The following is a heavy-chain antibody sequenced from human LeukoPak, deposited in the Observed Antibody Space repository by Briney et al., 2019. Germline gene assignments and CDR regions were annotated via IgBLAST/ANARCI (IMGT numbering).Heavy chain of an antibody. D-gene: IGHD3-9*01. Sequence: GGSLRLSCAASGFTFSSYAMSWVRQAPGKGLEWVSAIRGGDGSSYYTDSVKGRFTISRDNSKNTLYLQMNSLRAEDTAVYYCAKADGDFDWLLLSTYYYYYGMDVWGQGTTVTVSS. CDR3: AKADGDFDWLLLSTYYYYYGMDV. CDR1: GFTFSSYA. J-gene: IGHJ6*02. V-gene: IGHV3-23*01. CDR2: IRGGDGSS.